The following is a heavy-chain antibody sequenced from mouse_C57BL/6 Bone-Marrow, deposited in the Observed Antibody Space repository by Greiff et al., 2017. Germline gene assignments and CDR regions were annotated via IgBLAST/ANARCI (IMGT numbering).Heavy chain of an antibody. CDR2: ILPGSGST. J-gene: IGHJ3*01. Sequence: QVPLKQSGAELMKPGASVKLSCKATGYTFTGYWIEWVKQRPGPGLEWIGEILPGSGSTNYNKQFKGKATFTADTSYNTEYMQSSRLTTEDSAIYYGARREGYGNCAWFAYWGQGTLVTVSA. CDR1: GYTFTGYW. V-gene: IGHV1-9*01. D-gene: IGHD2-1*01. CDR3: ARREGYGNCAWFAY.